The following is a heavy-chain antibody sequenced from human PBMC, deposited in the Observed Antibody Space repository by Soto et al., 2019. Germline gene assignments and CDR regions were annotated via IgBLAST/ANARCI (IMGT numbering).Heavy chain of an antibody. CDR1: GFTFSSYG. CDR2: IWYDGSNK. CDR3: ARDGMAARYYYDGMDV. Sequence: QVQLVESGGGVVQPGRSLRLSCAASGFTFSSYGMHWVRQAPGKGLEWVAVIWYDGSNKYYADSVKGRFTISRDNSKNTLYLQMNSLRAEDTAVYYCARDGMAARYYYDGMDVWGQGTTVTVSS. J-gene: IGHJ6*02. D-gene: IGHD6-6*01. V-gene: IGHV3-33*01.